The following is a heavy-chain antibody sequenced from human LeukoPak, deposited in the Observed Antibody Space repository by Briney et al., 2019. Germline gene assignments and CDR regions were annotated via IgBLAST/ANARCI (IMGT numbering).Heavy chain of an antibody. D-gene: IGHD2-15*01. CDR3: ARGRDYCCYPSYFDY. Sequence: GGSLRLSCAASGFTFSSYEMNWVRQAPGKGLEWVSYISSSGTYIYYADSVKGRFTISRDNAKNSLYLQMNSLRAEDTAVYYCARGRDYCCYPSYFDYWGQGTLVTVSS. J-gene: IGHJ4*02. CDR2: ISSSGTYI. V-gene: IGHV3-48*03. CDR1: GFTFSSYE.